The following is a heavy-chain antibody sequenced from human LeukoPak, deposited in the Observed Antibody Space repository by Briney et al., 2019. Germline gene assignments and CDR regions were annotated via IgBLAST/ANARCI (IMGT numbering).Heavy chain of an antibody. Sequence: ASVKVSCKVSGYTLTELSMHWVRQAPGKGLEWMGGFDPEDGETIYAQKFQGRVTMIEDTSTDTAYMELSSLRSEDTAVYYCATVAGYSYGYWFDYWGQGTLVTVSS. CDR2: FDPEDGET. CDR1: GYTLTELS. V-gene: IGHV1-24*01. D-gene: IGHD5-18*01. J-gene: IGHJ4*02. CDR3: ATVAGYSYGYWFDY.